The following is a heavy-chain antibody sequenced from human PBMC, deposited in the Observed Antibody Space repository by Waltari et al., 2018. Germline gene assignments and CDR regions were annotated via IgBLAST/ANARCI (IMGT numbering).Heavy chain of an antibody. Sequence: QLQLRESGSGLVKPSQTLSLICAVSGDSVSSGTYSWSGIRQPPGKGLEWIGYIYHSGSTYYNPSLKSRVTISVDRSKNQFSLKLSSVTAADTAVYYCASRRVSGYSQWYFDHWGQGTLVTVSS. CDR3: ASRRVSGYSQWYFDH. D-gene: IGHD3-22*01. V-gene: IGHV4-30-2*01. CDR2: IYHSGST. J-gene: IGHJ4*02. CDR1: GDSVSSGTYS.